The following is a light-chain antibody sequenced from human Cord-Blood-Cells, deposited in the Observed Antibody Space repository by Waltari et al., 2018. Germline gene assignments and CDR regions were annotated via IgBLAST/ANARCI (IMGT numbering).Light chain of an antibody. J-gene: IGKJ2*03. Sequence: DIVMTQSPDSLAVSLGERATINCKSSQSVLYSYNNKNYLAWNQQKPGQPPKLLIYWASTRESGVPDRFSGSGSGTDFTLTISSLQAEDVAVYYCQQYDSTPYSFGQGTKLEIK. V-gene: IGKV4-1*01. CDR3: QQYDSTPYS. CDR1: QSVLYSYNNKNY. CDR2: WAS.